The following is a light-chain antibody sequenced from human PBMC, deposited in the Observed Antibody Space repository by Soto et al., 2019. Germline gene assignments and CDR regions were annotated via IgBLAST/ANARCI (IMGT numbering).Light chain of an antibody. J-gene: IGKJ1*01. V-gene: IGKV1-12*01. CDR2: GAS. CDR1: QGISSW. Sequence: DIQMTQSPSSVSASVGDRVTITCRASQGISSWLAWYQQKPGKAPKLLIYGASSRATGIPDRFSGSGSGTDFTLTITSLEPEDFAVYYCQQYGSPPWTFGQGTKVEIK. CDR3: QQYGSPPWT.